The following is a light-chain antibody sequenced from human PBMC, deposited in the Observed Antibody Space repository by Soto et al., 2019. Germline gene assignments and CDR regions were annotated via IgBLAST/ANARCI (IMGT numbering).Light chain of an antibody. J-gene: IGLJ3*02. Sequence: QSVLTQPHSASGTPGQRVTISCSGSSSNIGSNYVYWYQQLPGTAPKLLIYRNNQRPSGVPDRFSGSKSGTSASLAISGLRSEDEADYYCAAWDDSLSGWVFGGGTQLTVL. CDR3: AAWDDSLSGWV. CDR1: SSNIGSNY. V-gene: IGLV1-47*01. CDR2: RNN.